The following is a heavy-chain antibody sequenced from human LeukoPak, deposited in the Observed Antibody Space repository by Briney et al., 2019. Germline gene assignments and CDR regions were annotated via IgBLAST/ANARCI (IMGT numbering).Heavy chain of an antibody. V-gene: IGHV4-39*06. J-gene: IGHJ6*03. CDR1: GGSIISNSYW. D-gene: IGHD3-22*01. CDR3: ARMKFYDSTGYSPGHYMDV. CDR2: ISYIGST. Sequence: PSETLSLTCIVSGGSIISNSYWWGWIRQPPGKGLEWIGSISYIGSTHYNPALKSRVTMSVDTSRNQFALELNTVTAADTAVYYCARMKFYDSTGYSPGHYMDVWGKGTTVTVSS.